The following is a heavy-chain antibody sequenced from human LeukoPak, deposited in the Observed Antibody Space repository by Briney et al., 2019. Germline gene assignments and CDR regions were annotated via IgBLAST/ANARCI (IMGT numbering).Heavy chain of an antibody. V-gene: IGHV3-23*01. Sequence: GWSLRLSCAASGFNFANHAMSWVRQTPGKGLEWVSAISGGGDITYYADSVKGRFTISRDNSKDTLFLQMHSLRPGDTAVYYCVREDTPATANYWGQGTLVTISS. D-gene: IGHD2-21*02. CDR1: GFNFANHA. CDR2: ISGGGDIT. J-gene: IGHJ4*02. CDR3: VREDTPATANY.